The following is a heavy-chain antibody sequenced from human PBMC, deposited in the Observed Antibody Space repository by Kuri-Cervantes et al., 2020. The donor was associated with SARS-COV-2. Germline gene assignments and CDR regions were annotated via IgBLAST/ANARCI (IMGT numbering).Heavy chain of an antibody. CDR3: ATDGGSGANYFLVGAFDI. CDR2: FDPEEGET. CDR1: GHTLTDLS. Sequence: ASVKVSCKVSGHTLTDLSIHWVRQAPGKGLEWMGGFDPEEGETMPAQRFQGRVTMTEDKSIETAYMELSNLRSEDTAMYYCATDGGSGANYFLVGAFDIWGQGTMVTVSS. V-gene: IGHV1-24*01. D-gene: IGHD1-26*01. J-gene: IGHJ3*02.